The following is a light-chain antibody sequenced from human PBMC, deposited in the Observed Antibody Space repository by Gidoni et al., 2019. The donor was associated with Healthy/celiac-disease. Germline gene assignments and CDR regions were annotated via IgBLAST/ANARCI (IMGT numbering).Light chain of an antibody. CDR2: GAS. V-gene: IGKV3-20*01. CDR3: QQYGSSPPIT. CDR1: QSVSSSY. J-gene: IGKJ5*01. Sequence: IVLTQSPGTLFLSPGERATLSCRASQSVSSSYLAWYQQKPGQAPRLLIYGASSRATGIPDRFSGSGSGTDFTLTISRLEPEDFAVYYCQQYGSSPPITFXXXTRLQIK.